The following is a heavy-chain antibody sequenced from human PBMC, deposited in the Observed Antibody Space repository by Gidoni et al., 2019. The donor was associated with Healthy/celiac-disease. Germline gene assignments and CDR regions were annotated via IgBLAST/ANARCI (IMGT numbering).Heavy chain of an antibody. V-gene: IGHV3-9*01. CDR2: ISWNSGSI. Sequence: EVQLVESGGGLVQPGRSLRLSCAASGFTFDDYAMHWVRPAPGKGLEGVSGISWNSGSIGYADSVKGRFTIARDNAKNSLYLQMNSLRAEDTALYYCAKDSQMTTVTKALFQHWGQGTLVTVSS. CDR3: AKDSQMTTVTKALFQH. J-gene: IGHJ1*01. D-gene: IGHD4-17*01. CDR1: GFTFDDYA.